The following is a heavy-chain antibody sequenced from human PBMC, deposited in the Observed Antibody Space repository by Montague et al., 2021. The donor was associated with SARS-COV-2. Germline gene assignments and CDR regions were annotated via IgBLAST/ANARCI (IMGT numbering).Heavy chain of an antibody. D-gene: IGHD3-22*01. CDR3: ARGRRITMIVVVITVIWFDP. Sequence: SETLSLTCAVYGGSFSDYYWSWIRQPPGKGLEWIGEINHSGSTNYNPSLKSRVTISVDTSKNQFSLKLSSVTAADTAVYYCARGRRITMIVVVITVIWFDPWGQGTLVTVSS. CDR2: INHSGST. V-gene: IGHV4-34*01. J-gene: IGHJ5*02. CDR1: GGSFSDYY.